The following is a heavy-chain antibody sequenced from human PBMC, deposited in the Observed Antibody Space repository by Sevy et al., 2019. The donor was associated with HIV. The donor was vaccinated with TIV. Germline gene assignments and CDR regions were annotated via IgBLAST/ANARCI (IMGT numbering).Heavy chain of an antibody. J-gene: IGHJ4*02. D-gene: IGHD6-13*01. Sequence: GGSLRLSCAASGFTFSGSAMQWVRQASGKGLEWVGRIRSKGNSYATAYAASVKGRFTISRDDSKNTVYLQMNGLKTEDTAVYYCTRGGARDSSSGYDYFDYWGQGTLVTVSS. V-gene: IGHV3-73*01. CDR3: TRGGARDSSSGYDYFDY. CDR1: GFTFSGSA. CDR2: IRSKGNSYAT.